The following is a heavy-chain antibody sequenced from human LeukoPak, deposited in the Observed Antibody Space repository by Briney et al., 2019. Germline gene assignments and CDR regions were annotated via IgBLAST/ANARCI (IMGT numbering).Heavy chain of an antibody. CDR3: ARVNYDFWSGYSSHFDY. CDR2: ISSSSGTI. Sequence: GSLRLSCAASGFTFSSYSMNWVRQAPGKGLEWVSYISSSSGTIYYADSVKGRFTISRDNAKNSLYLQMNSLRAEDTAVYYCARVNYDFWSGYSSHFDYWGQGTLVTVSS. J-gene: IGHJ4*02. CDR1: GFTFSSYS. V-gene: IGHV3-48*01. D-gene: IGHD3-3*01.